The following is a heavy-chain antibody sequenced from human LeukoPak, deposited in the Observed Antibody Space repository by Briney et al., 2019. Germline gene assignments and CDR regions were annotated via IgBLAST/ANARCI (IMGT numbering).Heavy chain of an antibody. CDR2: IYYSGST. D-gene: IGHD2-2*01. V-gene: IGHV4-59*01. Sequence: SETLSLTCTVSGGSISSYYWSWIRQPPGKGLEWIGYIYYSGSTNYNPSLKSRVTISVDTSKNQFSLKLSSVTAADTAVYYCARESHCSSTSCYGLYWYFDLWGRGTLVTVSS. J-gene: IGHJ2*01. CDR1: GGSISSYY. CDR3: ARESHCSSTSCYGLYWYFDL.